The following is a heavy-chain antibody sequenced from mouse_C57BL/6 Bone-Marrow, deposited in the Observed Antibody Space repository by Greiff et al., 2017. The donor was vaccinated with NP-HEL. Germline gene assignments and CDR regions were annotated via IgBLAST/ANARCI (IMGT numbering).Heavy chain of an antibody. D-gene: IGHD3-2*02. CDR3: ARGQLRLPFDY. CDR1: GYTFTDYY. CDR2: INPYNGGT. Sequence: VQLQQSGPVLVKPGASVKMSCKASGYTFTDYYMNWVKQSHGKSLEWIGVINPYNGGTSYNQKFKGKATLTVDKSSSTAYMELNSLTSEDSAVYYCARGQLRLPFDYWGQGTTLTVSS. J-gene: IGHJ2*01. V-gene: IGHV1-19*01.